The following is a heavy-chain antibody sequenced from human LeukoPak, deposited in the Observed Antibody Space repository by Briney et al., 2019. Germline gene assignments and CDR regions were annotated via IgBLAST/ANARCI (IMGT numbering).Heavy chain of an antibody. CDR3: ARGIAYGDYPDY. V-gene: IGHV3-21*01. Sequence: PGGSLRLSCAASGFTFSSYSMNWVRQAPGKGLEWVSSISSSSSYIYYADSVKGRFTISRDNAKNSLYLQMNSLRAEDTAVYYCARGIAYGDYPDYWGQGTLVTVSS. CDR2: ISSSSSYI. D-gene: IGHD4-17*01. CDR1: GFTFSSYS. J-gene: IGHJ4*02.